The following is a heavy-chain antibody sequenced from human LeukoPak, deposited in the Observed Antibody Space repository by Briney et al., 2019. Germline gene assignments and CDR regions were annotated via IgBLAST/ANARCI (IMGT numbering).Heavy chain of an antibody. Sequence: PGGPLRLSCAASGFTFSSYAMSWVRQAPGKGLEWVSAISGSGGSTYYADSVKGRFTISRDNSKNTLYLQMNSLRAEDTAVYYCAKGENYYDSSGYYPPQKNFDYWGQGTLVTVSS. V-gene: IGHV3-23*01. CDR3: AKGENYYDSSGYYPPQKNFDY. CDR2: ISGSGGST. D-gene: IGHD3-22*01. CDR1: GFTFSSYA. J-gene: IGHJ4*02.